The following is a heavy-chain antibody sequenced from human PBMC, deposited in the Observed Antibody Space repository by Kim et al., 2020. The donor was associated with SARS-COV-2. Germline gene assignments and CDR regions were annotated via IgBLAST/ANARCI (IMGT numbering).Heavy chain of an antibody. V-gene: IGHV4-39*01. J-gene: IGHJ4*02. Sequence: SETLSLTCTVSGGSISRSNYYWGWIRQSPGKGLEWIGSIYYSGSTYYNPSLKSRVTISVDTSKNQFSLKLSSVTAADTAVYYCATSFGIVSNFDYWGQGTLVTVSS. CDR2: IYYSGST. D-gene: IGHD3-3*01. CDR3: ATSFGIVSNFDY. CDR1: GGSISRSNYY.